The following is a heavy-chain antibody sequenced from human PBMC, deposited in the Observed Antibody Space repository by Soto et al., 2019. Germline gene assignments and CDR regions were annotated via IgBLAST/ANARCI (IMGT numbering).Heavy chain of an antibody. D-gene: IGHD2-8*01. Sequence: ESGGGVVQPGRSLRLSCAASGFTFSTYNMHWVRQASGKGLEWVAFISYDGSNEYYVDSVKGRFTISRDNSKNTLYLQMNSLRAADTAVYYCAKDKGVTALKYYFDYWGQGTLVTVSS. J-gene: IGHJ4*02. CDR1: GFTFSTYN. V-gene: IGHV3-30*18. CDR2: ISYDGSNE. CDR3: AKDKGVTALKYYFDY.